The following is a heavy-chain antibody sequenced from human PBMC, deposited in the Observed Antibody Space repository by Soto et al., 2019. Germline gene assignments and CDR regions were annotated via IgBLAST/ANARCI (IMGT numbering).Heavy chain of an antibody. D-gene: IGHD2-8*02. J-gene: IGHJ1*01. CDR2: ISAYNGNT. V-gene: IGHV1-18*01. CDR1: GYTFTCYG. Sequence: GASVKVSCKASGYTFTCYGISWVRQAPGQGLEWMGWISAYNGNTNYAQKLQGRVTMTTDTSTSTAYMELRSLRSDDTAVYYCARGESPGVLSGGYFQHWGQGTLVTVSS. CDR3: ARGESPGVLSGGYFQH.